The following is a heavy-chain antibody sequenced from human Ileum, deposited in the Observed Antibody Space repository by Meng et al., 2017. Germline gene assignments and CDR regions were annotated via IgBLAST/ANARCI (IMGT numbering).Heavy chain of an antibody. CDR3: AKATYLGSGYYFDY. V-gene: IGHV4-30-4*01. CDR2: IYSSGRT. D-gene: IGHD3-10*01. Sequence: QVQLQESGPGRVKPSQTLSLTCALSGDSINRGDHYWTWIRQPPGKGPEWMGYIYSSGRTYYTPSLKGRLTISADTSQSTFSLKLNSVTATDTAVYFCAKATYLGSGYYFDYWGQGALVTVSS. J-gene: IGHJ4*02. CDR1: GDSINRGDHY.